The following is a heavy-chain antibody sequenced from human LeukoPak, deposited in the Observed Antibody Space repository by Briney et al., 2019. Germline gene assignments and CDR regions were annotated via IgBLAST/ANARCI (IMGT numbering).Heavy chain of an antibody. D-gene: IGHD2-21*02. CDR2: ISGSGGST. J-gene: IGHJ4*02. CDR1: GFTFSSYA. V-gene: IGHV3-23*01. Sequence: GGSLRLSCAASGFTFSSYAMSWVRQAPGKGLEWVSAISGSGGSTYYADSVKGRFTISRDNSKNTLYLQMNSLRAEDTAVYYCAPRGVVTPTFDYWGQGTLVTVSS. CDR3: APRGVVTPTFDY.